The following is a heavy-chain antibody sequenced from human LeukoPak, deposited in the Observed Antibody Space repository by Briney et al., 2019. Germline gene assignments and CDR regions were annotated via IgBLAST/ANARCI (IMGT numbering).Heavy chain of an antibody. CDR3: ARVPRYYYGSGSYYKSYGMDV. V-gene: IGHV4-34*01. D-gene: IGHD3-10*01. CDR1: GGSFSGYY. CDR2: INHSGST. J-gene: IGHJ6*02. Sequence: SETLSLTCAVYGGSFSGYYWSWIRQPPGKGLEWIGEINHSGSTNYNPSLKSRVTISVDTSKNQFSLKLSSVTAADTAVYYCARVPRYYYGSGSYYKSYGMDVWGQGTTVTVSS.